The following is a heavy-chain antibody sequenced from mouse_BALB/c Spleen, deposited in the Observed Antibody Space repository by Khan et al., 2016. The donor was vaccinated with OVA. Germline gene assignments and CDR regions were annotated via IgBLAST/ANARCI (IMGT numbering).Heavy chain of an antibody. Sequence: QMQLEESGAELARPGASVKMSCKASGYTFTSYTMHWVKQRPGQGLEWIGYINPSSGYTKYNQKFKDKATLTADKSSSTAYMQLSSLTSGDSAVYYCARTHERWGQGTTLTVSS. J-gene: IGHJ2*01. CDR3: ARTHER. V-gene: IGHV1-4*01. CDR2: INPSSGYT. CDR1: GYTFTSYT.